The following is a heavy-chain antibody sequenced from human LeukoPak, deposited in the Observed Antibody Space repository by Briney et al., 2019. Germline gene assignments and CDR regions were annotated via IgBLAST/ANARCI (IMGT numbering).Heavy chain of an antibody. CDR3: ARVPPGWRYSRADY. D-gene: IGHD6-13*01. CDR1: GFTFSSYW. CDR2: INSDGSSA. J-gene: IGHJ4*02. V-gene: IGHV3-74*01. Sequence: PGGSLRLSCAASGFTFSSYWMHWVRQAPGKGLVWVSRINSDGSSATYADSVKGRFTISRDNAKNSLCLQMNSLRAEDTAVYYCARVPPGWRYSRADYWGQGTLVTVSS.